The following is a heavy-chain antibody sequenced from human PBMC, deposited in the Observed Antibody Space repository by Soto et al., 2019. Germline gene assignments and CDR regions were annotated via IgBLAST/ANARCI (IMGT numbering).Heavy chain of an antibody. V-gene: IGHV3-30*18. J-gene: IGHJ4*02. CDR3: AKDRWWDFGALNLPGY. D-gene: IGHD4-17*01. CDR2: ISDDGSSK. CDR1: GFTFSSFG. Sequence: QVLLVESGGGVVQPGRSLRISCAVSGFTFSSFGMHWVRQAPGKGLEWVAVISDDGSSKHYADSLKGRFTISRDNSNNTLYLQMDSLGPEDTAVYYCAKDRWWDFGALNLPGYWGQGTLVTVSS.